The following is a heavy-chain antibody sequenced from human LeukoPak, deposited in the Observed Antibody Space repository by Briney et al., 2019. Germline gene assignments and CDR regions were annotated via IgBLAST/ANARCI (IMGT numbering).Heavy chain of an antibody. CDR1: GGTFSSYA. D-gene: IGHD5-18*01. CDR3: ASLRRGYSYPWWFAP. CDR2: IIPIFGTA. V-gene: IGHV1-69*05. J-gene: IGHJ5*02. Sequence: SVKVSCKASGGTFSSYAISWVRQAPGRGLEWMGGIIPIFGTANYAQKFQGRVTITTDESTSTAYMELSSLRSEDTAVYYCASLRRGYSYPWWFAPWGQGTLVTVSS.